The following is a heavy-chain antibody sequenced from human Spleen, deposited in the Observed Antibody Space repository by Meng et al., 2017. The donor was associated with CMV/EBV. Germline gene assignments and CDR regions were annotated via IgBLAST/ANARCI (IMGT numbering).Heavy chain of an antibody. CDR2: ISPSIGST. CDR1: GYTFTSPG. Sequence: GSCTASGYTFTSPGITWVRQAPGQGLEWMGWISPSIGSTNYAQRLEGRVTMTTDRSTTTAYLELKSLRYDDTAVYFCARGTGIFDYWGQGTLVTVSS. V-gene: IGHV1-18*04. D-gene: IGHD7-27*01. J-gene: IGHJ4*02. CDR3: ARGTGIFDY.